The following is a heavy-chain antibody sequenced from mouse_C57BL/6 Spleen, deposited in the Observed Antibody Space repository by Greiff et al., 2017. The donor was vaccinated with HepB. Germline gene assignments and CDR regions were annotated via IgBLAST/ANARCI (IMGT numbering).Heavy chain of an antibody. V-gene: IGHV5-4*01. D-gene: IGHD3-1*01. J-gene: IGHJ1*03. CDR2: ISDGGSYT. Sequence: EVQLVESGGGLVKPGGSLKLSCAASGFTFSSYAMSWVRQTPEKRLEWVATISDGGSYTYYPDNVKGRFTISRDNAKNNLYLQMSRLKSEDTAMYYCARDRGLGYFDVWGTGTTVTVSS. CDR1: GFTFSSYA. CDR3: ARDRGLGYFDV.